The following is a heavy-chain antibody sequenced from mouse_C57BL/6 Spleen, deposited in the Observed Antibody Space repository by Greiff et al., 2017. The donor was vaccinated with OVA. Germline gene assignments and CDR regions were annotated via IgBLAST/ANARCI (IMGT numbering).Heavy chain of an antibody. J-gene: IGHJ4*01. D-gene: IGHD1-1*01. CDR3: VRQGDYYGSSSYAMDY. CDR1: GFSFNTYA. Sequence: DVMLVESGGGLVQPKGSLKLSCAASGFSFNTYAMNWVRQAPGKGLEWVARIRSKSNNYATYYADSVKDRFTISRDDSESMLYLQMNNLKTEDTAMYYCVRQGDYYGSSSYAMDYWGQGTSVTVSS. CDR2: IRSKSNNYAT. V-gene: IGHV10-1*01.